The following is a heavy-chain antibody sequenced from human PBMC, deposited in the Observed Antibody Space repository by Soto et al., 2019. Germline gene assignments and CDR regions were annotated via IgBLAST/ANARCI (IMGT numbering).Heavy chain of an antibody. CDR3: ALNAGPLYSSSWYYY. CDR2: IYWNDDK. J-gene: IGHJ4*02. CDR1: GFSLSTSGVG. D-gene: IGHD6-13*01. V-gene: IGHV2-5*01. Sequence: SGPTLVDPTQTLTLTCTFSGFSLSTSGVGVGWIRQPPGKALEWLALIYWNDDKRYSPSLKSRLTITKDTSKNQVVLTMTNMDPVDTATYYCALNAGPLYSSSWYYYWGQGTLVTAPQ.